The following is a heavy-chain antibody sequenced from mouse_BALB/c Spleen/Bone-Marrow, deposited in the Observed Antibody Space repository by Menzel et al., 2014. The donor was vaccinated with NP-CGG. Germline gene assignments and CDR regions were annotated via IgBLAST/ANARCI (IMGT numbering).Heavy chain of an antibody. D-gene: IGHD2-2*01. CDR2: IRNKANGYTT. CDR1: GFTFTDYY. CDR3: ARDGYDDY. Sequence: EVQRVESGGGLVQPGGSLRLSCATSGFTFTDYYMSWVRQPPGKALEWLGFIRNKANGYTTEYSASVKGRFTISRDNSQRNLYLQMNTLRAEDSATYYCARDGYDDYWGQGTTLTVSS. V-gene: IGHV7-3*02. J-gene: IGHJ2*01.